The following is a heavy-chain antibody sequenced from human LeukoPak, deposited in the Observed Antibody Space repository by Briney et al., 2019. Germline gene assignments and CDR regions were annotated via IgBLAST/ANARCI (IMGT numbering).Heavy chain of an antibody. Sequence: GGSLRLSCAASGFTFSSYSMNWVRQAPGKGLEWVSSISSSSSYIYYADSVKGRSTISRDNAKNSLYLQMNSLRAEDTAVYYCARAASIAVAGTLDYWGQGTLVTVSS. V-gene: IGHV3-21*01. CDR2: ISSSSSYI. CDR3: ARAASIAVAGTLDY. J-gene: IGHJ4*02. CDR1: GFTFSSYS. D-gene: IGHD6-19*01.